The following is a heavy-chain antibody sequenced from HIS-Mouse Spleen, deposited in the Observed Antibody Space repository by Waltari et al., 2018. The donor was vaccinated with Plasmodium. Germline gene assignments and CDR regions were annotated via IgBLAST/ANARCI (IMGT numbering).Heavy chain of an antibody. D-gene: IGHD3-10*01. V-gene: IGHV3-30*04. Sequence: QVQLVESGGGVVQPGRSLRLSCAASGFTFSGSAMRWVRQAPGKGLEWVAVISYDGGNKYYADSVKGRFTISRDNSKNTLYLQMSSLRAEDTAVYYCALSGHWGQGTLVTVSS. J-gene: IGHJ4*02. CDR1: GFTFSGSA. CDR2: ISYDGGNK. CDR3: ALSGH.